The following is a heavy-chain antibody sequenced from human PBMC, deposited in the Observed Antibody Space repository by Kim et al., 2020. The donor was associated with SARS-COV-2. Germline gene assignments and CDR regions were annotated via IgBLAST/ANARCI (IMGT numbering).Heavy chain of an antibody. CDR1: GFTFRNYA. CDR2: ITGDTIMT. D-gene: IGHD2-15*01. CDR3: TKDEWNCSGGNCAY. Sequence: GGSLRLSCAASGFTFRNYAMSWFRQAPGKGLEWVSGITGDTIMTYYADSVKGRFTISRDNSRRTLYLQMSSPRAEDTAMYYCTKDEWNCSGGNCAYWGQG. V-gene: IGHV3-23*01. J-gene: IGHJ4*02.